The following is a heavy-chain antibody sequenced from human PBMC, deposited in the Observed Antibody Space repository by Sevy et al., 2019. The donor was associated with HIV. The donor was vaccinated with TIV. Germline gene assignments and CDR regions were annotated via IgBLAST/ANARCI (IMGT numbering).Heavy chain of an antibody. J-gene: IGHJ4*02. Sequence: GGSLRLSCAASGFTFSNYLMNWVRQAPGKGLEWVSSISSGSSYIFYADSLKGRFTISRDNAKNSLYLHMNSLRAEDTDVYYCARGDYYGSLYYFDYWGPGTLVTVSS. CDR3: ARGDYYGSLYYFDY. V-gene: IGHV3-21*01. D-gene: IGHD3-10*01. CDR1: GFTFSNYL. CDR2: ISSGSSYI.